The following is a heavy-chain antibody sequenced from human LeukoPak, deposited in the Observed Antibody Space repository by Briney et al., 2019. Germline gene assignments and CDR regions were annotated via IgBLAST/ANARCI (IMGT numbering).Heavy chain of an antibody. CDR1: CG. CDR3: ARETTVIKKVDY. J-gene: IGHJ4*02. Sequence: CGMNWVRQAPGKGLEWVSSISSSSGYIYYADSVKGRFTISRDNAKNSLYLQMNSLRDEDTAIYYCARETTVIKKVDYWGQGTLVTVSS. V-gene: IGHV3-21*01. D-gene: IGHD4-17*01. CDR2: ISSSSGYI.